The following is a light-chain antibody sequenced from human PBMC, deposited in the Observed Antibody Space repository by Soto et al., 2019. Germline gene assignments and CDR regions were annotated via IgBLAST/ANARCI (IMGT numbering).Light chain of an antibody. Sequence: QSALTQPASVSGSAGQSITISCSGTMRDVGAYNLVSWYQQHPGTAPKLIIYEVRNRPSGIYSRFSGSRSGNTASLTISGLQAEDEADYYCSSYTSSSTRCLFGGGTKLTVL. CDR2: EVR. CDR3: SSYTSSSTRCL. V-gene: IGLV2-14*01. J-gene: IGLJ2*01. CDR1: MRDVGAYNL.